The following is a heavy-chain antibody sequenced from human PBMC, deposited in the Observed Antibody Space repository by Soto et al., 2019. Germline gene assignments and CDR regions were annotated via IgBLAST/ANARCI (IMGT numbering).Heavy chain of an antibody. D-gene: IGHD5-18*01. J-gene: IGHJ6*02. V-gene: IGHV3-23*01. CDR3: AKDLNLGYSYGYYYYYGMDV. Sequence: PGGSLRLSCAASGFTFSSYAMSWVRQAPGKGLEWVSAISGSGGSTYYADSVKGRFTISRDNSKNTLYLQMNSLRAEDTAVYYCAKDLNLGYSYGYYYYYGMDVWGQGTTVTVSS. CDR2: ISGSGGST. CDR1: GFTFSSYA.